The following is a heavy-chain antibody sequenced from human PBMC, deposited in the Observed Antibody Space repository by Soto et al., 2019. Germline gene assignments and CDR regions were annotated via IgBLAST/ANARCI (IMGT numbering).Heavy chain of an antibody. CDR1: GYTFTSYG. CDR3: ATRSPAFDY. CDR2: ITTDKGKT. V-gene: IGHV1-18*01. J-gene: IGHJ4*02. Sequence: QVQLVQSGPEVKKPGASVKVSCKTSGYTFTSYGISWVRQAPGQGLEWMGWITTDKGKTTYAQKFQGRVTMTTDTSTPTAYMELRSLRSDDTAVYYCATRSPAFDYWGQGTLVTVSS.